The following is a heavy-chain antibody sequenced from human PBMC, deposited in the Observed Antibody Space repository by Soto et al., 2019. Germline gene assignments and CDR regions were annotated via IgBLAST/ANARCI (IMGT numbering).Heavy chain of an antibody. V-gene: IGHV1-18*04. CDR3: ARVVRMMMDV. D-gene: IGHD3-16*01. CDR2: ISGLHGNT. CDR1: GYTFSNYS. J-gene: IGHJ6*02. Sequence: QGHLVQSGAEVKKPGASVKVSCKASGYTFSNYSVSWVRQAPGQGLEWMGWISGLHGNTNYAQKFQGRVTMTMDTTRTTAYLELRSLRSDDTAIYYCARVVRMMMDVWGQGTTVTVSS.